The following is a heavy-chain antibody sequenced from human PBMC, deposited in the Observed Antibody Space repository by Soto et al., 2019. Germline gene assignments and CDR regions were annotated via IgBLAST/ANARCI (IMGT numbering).Heavy chain of an antibody. CDR2: INHSGST. CDR1: GGSFSGYY. V-gene: IGHV4-34*01. CDR3: ARGARIQLWLSY. Sequence: SETLSLTCAVYGGSFSGYYWSWIRQPPGKGLEWIGEINHSGSTNYNPSLKSRVTISVDTSKNQFSLKLSSVTAADTAVYYCARGARIQLWLSYWGQGTLVTV. D-gene: IGHD5-18*01. J-gene: IGHJ4*02.